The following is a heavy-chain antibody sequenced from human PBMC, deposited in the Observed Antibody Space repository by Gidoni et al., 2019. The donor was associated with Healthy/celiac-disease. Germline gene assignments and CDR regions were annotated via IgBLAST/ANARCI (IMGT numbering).Heavy chain of an antibody. CDR1: GFTFSSYS. J-gene: IGHJ6*02. V-gene: IGHV3-21*01. CDR2: SSSSSSYI. CDR3: ARDPQGPYGMDV. Sequence: EVQLVESGGGLVKPGGSLRLSCAASGFTFSSYSMNWVRQAPGKGLAWVSSSSSSSSYIYYADSVKGRFTISRDNAKNSLYLQMNSLRAEDTAVYYCARDPQGPYGMDVWGQGTTVTVSS.